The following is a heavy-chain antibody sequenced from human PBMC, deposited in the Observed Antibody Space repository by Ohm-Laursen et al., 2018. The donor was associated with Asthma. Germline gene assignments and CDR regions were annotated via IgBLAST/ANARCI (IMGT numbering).Heavy chain of an antibody. CDR1: GFTVSSNY. V-gene: IGHV3-53*05. D-gene: IGHD1-26*01. CDR2: IYSGGST. J-gene: IGHJ3*02. Sequence: SLRLSCAAPGFTVSSNYMSWVRQAPGKGLEWVSVIYSGGSTYYADSVKGRFTISRDNSKNTLYLQINSLRTEDTAVYFCARDVVPGAKDGFDIWGQGTMVSVSS. CDR3: ARDVVPGAKDGFDI.